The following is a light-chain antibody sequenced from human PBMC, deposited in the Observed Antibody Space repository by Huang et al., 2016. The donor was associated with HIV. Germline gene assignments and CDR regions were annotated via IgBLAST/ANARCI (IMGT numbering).Light chain of an antibody. J-gene: IGKJ3*01. CDR1: QSVRSN. V-gene: IGKV3-15*01. CDR2: DAS. CDR3: QQYDNWPPFT. Sequence: EIVMTQSPGTLSVSPGERATLSCRASQSVRSNLAWYPQKPGQSPRLLIYDASARATGVPARFSGSGSGTQFTLSISSLQSEDFAVYYCQQYDNWPPFTFGHGTKVDIK.